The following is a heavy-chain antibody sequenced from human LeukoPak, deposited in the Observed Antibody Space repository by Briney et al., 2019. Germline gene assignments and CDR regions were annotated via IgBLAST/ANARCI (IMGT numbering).Heavy chain of an antibody. CDR1: GYTFRTYD. D-gene: IGHD6-13*01. J-gene: IGHJ6*03. Sequence: GASVKVSCKASGYTFRTYDINWVRQGAGQGLEWMVWMTPNTGNTGYAQKFEGRVAMTRNTSISKAYMELSGLRSEDTAVYFCARGVRSFYSSSRGDYYFYMDVWGKGTTVSVSS. CDR2: MTPNTGNT. CDR3: ARGVRSFYSSSRGDYYFYMDV. V-gene: IGHV1-8*01.